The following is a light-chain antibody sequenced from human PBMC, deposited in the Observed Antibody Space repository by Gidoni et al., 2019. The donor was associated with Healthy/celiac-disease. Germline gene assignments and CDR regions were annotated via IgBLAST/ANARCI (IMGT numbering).Light chain of an antibody. V-gene: IGKV4-1*01. CDR1: QSVLYSSNNKNY. CDR3: QQYYSTPRT. J-gene: IGKJ1*01. CDR2: WAS. Sequence: IGMNQAPDSLAVSLGERATINCKSSQSVLYSSNNKNYLAWYQQKPGQPPKLLIYWASTRESGVPDRFSGSGSGTDFTLTISSLQAEDVAVYYCQQYYSTPRTFGQGTKVEIK.